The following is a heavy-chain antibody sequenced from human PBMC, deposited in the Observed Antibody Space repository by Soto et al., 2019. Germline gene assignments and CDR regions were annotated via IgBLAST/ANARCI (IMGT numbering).Heavy chain of an antibody. V-gene: IGHV3-7*01. CDR3: ARVRDKRYYYYYMDV. CDR2: IKQDGSEK. Sequence: GGSLRLSCAASGFTFSSYWMSRVRQAPGKGLEWVANIKQDGSEKYYVDSVKGRFTISRDNAKNSLYLQMNSLRAEDTAVYYCARVRDKRYYYYYMDVWGKGTTVTVSS. J-gene: IGHJ6*03. CDR1: GFTFSSYW. D-gene: IGHD2-21*02.